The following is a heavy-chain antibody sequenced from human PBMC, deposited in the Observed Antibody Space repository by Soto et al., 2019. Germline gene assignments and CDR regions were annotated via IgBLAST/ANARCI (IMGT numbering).Heavy chain of an antibody. CDR2: IYPRDSDT. CDR1: GYSFTTYW. Sequence: GESLKITCKGSGYSFTTYWIAWVRQMPGKGLEWMGIIYPRDSDTRYSPSFQGQVTISADRSINTAYLQWTHLKASHTAMYYSARGMTPDAFEIWGQGTLVTV. J-gene: IGHJ3*02. V-gene: IGHV5-51*01. CDR3: ARGMTPDAFEI.